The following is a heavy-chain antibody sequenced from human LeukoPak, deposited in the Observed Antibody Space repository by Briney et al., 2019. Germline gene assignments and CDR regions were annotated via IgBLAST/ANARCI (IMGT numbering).Heavy chain of an antibody. D-gene: IGHD3-3*01. CDR1: GLTFSSHA. V-gene: IGHV3-30-3*01. CDR3: ARAWYYDIWSGYSAPLDY. Sequence: GGSLRLSCAVSGLTFSSHAMHWVRQAPGKGLEWEAVISQDGSDRHYTDSVKGRFTISRDNARTSLHLQMNSLRAEDTAVYYCARAWYYDIWSGYSAPLDYWGQGTLVTVSS. CDR2: ISQDGSDR. J-gene: IGHJ4*02.